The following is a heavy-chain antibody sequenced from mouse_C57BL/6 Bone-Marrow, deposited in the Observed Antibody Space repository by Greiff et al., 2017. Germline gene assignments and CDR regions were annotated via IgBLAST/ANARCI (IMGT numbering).Heavy chain of an antibody. CDR3: ARCLGDY. CDR2: INPGSGGT. Sequence: VQGVESGAELVRPGTSVKVSCKASGYAFTNYLIEWVKQRPGQGLEWIGVINPGSGGTNYNEKFKGKATLTADKSSSTAYMQLSSLTSEDSAVYFCARCLGDYWGQGTSVTVSS. J-gene: IGHJ4*01. CDR1: GYAFTNYL. V-gene: IGHV1-54*01. D-gene: IGHD4-1*01.